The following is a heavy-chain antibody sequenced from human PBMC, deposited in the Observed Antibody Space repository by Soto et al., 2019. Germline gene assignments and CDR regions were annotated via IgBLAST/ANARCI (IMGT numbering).Heavy chain of an antibody. J-gene: IGHJ4*02. CDR1: GGTFSSYA. CDR2: IIPIFGTA. CDR3: ARDRSEYYGSGSPLVDY. V-gene: IGHV1-69*13. D-gene: IGHD3-10*01. Sequence: VASVKVSCKASGGTFSSYAISWVRQAPGQGLEWMGGIIPIFGTANYAQKFQGRVTITADESTSTAYMELSSLRSEDTAVYYCARDRSEYYGSGSPLVDYWGQGTLVTVSS.